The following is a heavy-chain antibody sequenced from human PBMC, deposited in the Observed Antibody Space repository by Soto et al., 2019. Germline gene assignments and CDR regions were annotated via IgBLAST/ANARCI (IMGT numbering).Heavy chain of an antibody. CDR1: GFTFNIYA. D-gene: IGHD3-22*01. CDR2: ISRYGDFT. CDR3: AKDRYLDHDSRGYLFDN. J-gene: IGHJ4*02. Sequence: EVQLLESGGDLIQPGGSLRLSCAASGFTFNIYAMTWVRQAPGKGLEWVSAISRYGDFTYYADSVEGRFTISRDNSKNTRYLQMNSMRAEDTAVYYCAKDRYLDHDSRGYLFDNWGQGTQVTVSS. V-gene: IGHV3-23*01.